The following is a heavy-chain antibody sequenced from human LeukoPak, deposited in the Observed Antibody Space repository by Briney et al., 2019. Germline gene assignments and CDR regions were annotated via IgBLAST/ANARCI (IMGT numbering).Heavy chain of an antibody. V-gene: IGHV3-23*01. CDR2: ISGSGGST. CDR3: AKGDIVVVPAAMPGPRYYYYYGMDA. J-gene: IGHJ6*02. Sequence: GGSLRLSCAASGFTFSSYAMSWVRQAPGKGLEWVSAISGSGGSTYYADSVKGRFTISRDNSKNTLYLQMNSLRAEDTAVYYCAKGDIVVVPAAMPGPRYYYYYGMDAWGQGTTVTVSS. D-gene: IGHD2-2*01. CDR1: GFTFSSYA.